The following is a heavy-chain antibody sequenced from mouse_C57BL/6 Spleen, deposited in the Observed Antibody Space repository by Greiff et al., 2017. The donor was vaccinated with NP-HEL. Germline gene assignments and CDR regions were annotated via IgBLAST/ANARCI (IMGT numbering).Heavy chain of an antibody. V-gene: IGHV5-4*03. CDR2: ISDGGSYT. D-gene: IGHD4-1*01. CDR3: ASLTGTAFDY. J-gene: IGHJ2*01. Sequence: EVKVVESGGGLVKPGGSLKLSCAASGFTFSSYAMSWVRQTPEKRLEWVATISDGGSYTYYPDNVKGRFTISRDNAKNNLYLQMSHLKSEDTAMYYCASLTGTAFDYWGQGTTLTVSS. CDR1: GFTFSSYA.